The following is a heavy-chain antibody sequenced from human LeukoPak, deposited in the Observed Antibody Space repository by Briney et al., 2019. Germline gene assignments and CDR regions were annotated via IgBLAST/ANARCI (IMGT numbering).Heavy chain of an antibody. CDR1: CFTISSYM. Sequence: GGLLRLCCASSCFTISSYMMCLVRPARGRVVELVTIKKQDGSEKYYVDSVKGRFTISRDNSKNTLYLQMNSLRAEDTAVYYCAKGRIAAAGMVRHFQHWGQGTLVTVSS. V-gene: IGHV3-7*03. J-gene: IGHJ1*01. D-gene: IGHD6-13*01. CDR3: AKGRIAAAGMVRHFQH. CDR2: KKQDGSEK.